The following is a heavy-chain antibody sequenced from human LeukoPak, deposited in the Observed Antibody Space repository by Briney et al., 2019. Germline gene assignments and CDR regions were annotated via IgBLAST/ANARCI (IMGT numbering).Heavy chain of an antibody. Sequence: SETLSLTCSVSGGSISSHYWTWIRQPPGKGLEWIGYIYYTGSTNYNPSLKSRVTMSVDTSRNQFSLKLSSVTAADTAVYYCARLVTFYDFWSGYYLDYGMDVWGQGTTVTVSS. CDR1: GGSISSHY. CDR3: ARLVTFYDFWSGYYLDYGMDV. D-gene: IGHD3-3*01. CDR2: IYYTGST. V-gene: IGHV4-59*08. J-gene: IGHJ6*02.